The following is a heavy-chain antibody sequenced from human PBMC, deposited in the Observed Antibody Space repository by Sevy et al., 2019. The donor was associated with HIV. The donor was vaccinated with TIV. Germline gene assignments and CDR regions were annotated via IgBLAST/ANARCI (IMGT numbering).Heavy chain of an antibody. J-gene: IGHJ4*02. Sequence: GGSLRLSCAASGFTFRNSGMHWVRQSPGKGLEWVASIFSDGITTNYGDSVKGRFTVFGDNSKSTLYMQMNSLRVEDTAVYYCARESPSDWYLDSWGQGSQVTVSS. CDR2: IFSDGITT. CDR3: ARESPSDWYLDS. V-gene: IGHV3-33*01. D-gene: IGHD6-19*01. CDR1: GFTFRNSG.